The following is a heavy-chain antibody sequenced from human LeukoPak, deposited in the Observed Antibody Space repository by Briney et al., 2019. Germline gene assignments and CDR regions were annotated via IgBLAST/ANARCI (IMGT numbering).Heavy chain of an antibody. Sequence: SETLPLTCAVSGYPISSGYYWGWIRQPPGKGLEWIGSIYHSGSTYYNPSLKSRVTISVDTSKNQFSLKLSSVTAADTAVYYCARPGGSYPYYFDYWGQGTLVTVSS. CDR2: IYHSGST. CDR1: GYPISSGYY. V-gene: IGHV4-38-2*01. D-gene: IGHD1-26*01. J-gene: IGHJ4*02. CDR3: ARPGGSYPYYFDY.